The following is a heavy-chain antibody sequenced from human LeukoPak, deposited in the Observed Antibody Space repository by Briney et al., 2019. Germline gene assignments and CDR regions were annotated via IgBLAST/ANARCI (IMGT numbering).Heavy chain of an antibody. Sequence: SETLSLTCAVYGGSFSGYYWSWIRQPPGKGLEWIGEINHSGSTNYNPSLKSRVTISVDTSKNQFSLKLSSVTAADTAVNYCARGSAGATDFDYWGQGTLVTVSS. D-gene: IGHD1-26*01. J-gene: IGHJ4*02. CDR2: INHSGST. CDR3: ARGSAGATDFDY. V-gene: IGHV4-34*01. CDR1: GGSFSGYY.